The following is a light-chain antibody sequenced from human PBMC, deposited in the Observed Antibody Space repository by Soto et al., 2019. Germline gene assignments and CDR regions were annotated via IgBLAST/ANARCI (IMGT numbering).Light chain of an antibody. CDR3: ATWDDSLRGHYV. Sequence: QCVLTQPPSASGTPGQRVTISCSGSSSNIGSNYVCWYQHLPGTAPKLLIYSNNQRPSGVPDRFSGSKSGTSASLAISGLRSEDEADYYCATWDDSLRGHYVLGTGTKAT. J-gene: IGLJ1*01. CDR2: SNN. V-gene: IGLV1-47*02. CDR1: SSNIGSNY.